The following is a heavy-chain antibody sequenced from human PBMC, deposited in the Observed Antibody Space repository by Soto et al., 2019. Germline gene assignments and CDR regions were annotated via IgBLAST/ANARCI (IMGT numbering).Heavy chain of an antibody. CDR2: INPSGGST. V-gene: IGHV1-46*01. D-gene: IGHD5-12*01. Sequence: ASVKVSCKASGYTFTSYYLHWVRQAPGQGLEWMGIINPSGGSTNYAQKFQGRVTITADESTSTAYMELSRLRSDDTAVYYCVRVVAIPGYPDYWCQGTLVTVSS. CDR3: VRVVAIPGYPDY. J-gene: IGHJ4*02. CDR1: GYTFTSYY.